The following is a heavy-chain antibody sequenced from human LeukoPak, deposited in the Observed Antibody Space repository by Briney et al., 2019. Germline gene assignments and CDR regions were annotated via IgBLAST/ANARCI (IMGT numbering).Heavy chain of an antibody. V-gene: IGHV4-39*07. D-gene: IGHD2-2*01. CDR1: GGSISSSSYY. J-gene: IGHJ5*02. CDR2: IYHSGST. Sequence: PSETLSLTCTVSGGSISSSSYYWGWIRQPPGKGLEWIGSIYHSGSTYYNPSLESRVTISVDTSKNQFSLKLSSVTAADTAVYYCARSLGYQLLPGWFDPWGQGTLVTVSS. CDR3: ARSLGYQLLPGWFDP.